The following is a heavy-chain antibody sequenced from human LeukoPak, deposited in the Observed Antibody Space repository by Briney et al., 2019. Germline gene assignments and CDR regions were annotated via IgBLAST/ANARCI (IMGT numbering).Heavy chain of an antibody. D-gene: IGHD3-22*01. Sequence: GGSLRLSCTVSGFTVSSNSMSWVRQAPGKGLEWVSFIYSGGNTHNSDSVKGRFTISRDNSRNTLYLQMNSLRAEDTAVYYCARRAGDYSHPYDYWGQGTLVTVSS. CDR2: IYSGGNT. CDR3: ARRAGDYSHPYDY. CDR1: GFTVSSNS. J-gene: IGHJ4*02. V-gene: IGHV3-53*01.